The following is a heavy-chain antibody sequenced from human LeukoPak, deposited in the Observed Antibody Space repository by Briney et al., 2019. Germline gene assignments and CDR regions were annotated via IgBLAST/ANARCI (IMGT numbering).Heavy chain of an antibody. CDR3: ARDPNGDYIGAFDF. CDR1: GFTFSTYA. V-gene: IGHV3-23*01. D-gene: IGHD4-17*01. J-gene: IGHJ3*01. CDR2: IRASDGYT. Sequence: GGSLRLSCVASGFTFSTYARMWVRQAPGKGLEWVSAIRASDGYTEYADSVKGRFTISRDNSKKTLYLQMRSLRAEATAIYYCARDPNGDYIGAFDFGGQGTLVTVSS.